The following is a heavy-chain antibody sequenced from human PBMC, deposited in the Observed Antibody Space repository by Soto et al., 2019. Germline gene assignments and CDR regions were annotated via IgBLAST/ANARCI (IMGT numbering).Heavy chain of an antibody. CDR2: LYPGDSDT. CDR1: GYSFAGYW. D-gene: IGHD3-10*01. V-gene: IGHV5-51*01. CDR3: ARLPGVRGVCDCFNV. Sequence: GASLKISWKCSGYSFAGYWIGWGRQMPGKGLDWMGVLYPGDSDTRYSPSFHGQVTIPADKSISTAYLQWSSLKASDTAMYFCARLPGVRGVCDCFNVWGRGTMFTVSS. J-gene: IGHJ3*01.